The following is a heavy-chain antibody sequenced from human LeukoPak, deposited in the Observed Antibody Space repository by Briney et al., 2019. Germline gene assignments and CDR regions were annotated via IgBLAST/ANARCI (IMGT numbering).Heavy chain of an antibody. Sequence: ASVKVSCKASGGTFSSYAISWVRQAPGQGLEWMGGIIPIFGTANYAQKFQGRVTITADESTSTAYMELSSLRSEDTAVYYCASGPGYSYGTMIDYWGQGTLVTVSS. CDR3: ASGPGYSYGTMIDY. CDR1: GGTFSSYA. V-gene: IGHV1-69*13. D-gene: IGHD5-18*01. CDR2: IIPIFGTA. J-gene: IGHJ4*02.